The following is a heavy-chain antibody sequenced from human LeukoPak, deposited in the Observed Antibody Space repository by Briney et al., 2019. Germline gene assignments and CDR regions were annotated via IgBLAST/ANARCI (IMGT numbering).Heavy chain of an antibody. Sequence: SQTLSLTCTVSGGSISSDNYFWSWIRQHPGKGLEWLGYIYHSGSAYYNPSLKSRLTISVDTSKNQFSLKLNSVIAADTAVYYCAREVNEPASTDAFDIWGQGTMDTVSS. D-gene: IGHD2-15*01. J-gene: IGHJ3*02. CDR3: AREVNEPASTDAFDI. V-gene: IGHV4-31*03. CDR2: IYHSGSA. CDR1: GGSISSDNYF.